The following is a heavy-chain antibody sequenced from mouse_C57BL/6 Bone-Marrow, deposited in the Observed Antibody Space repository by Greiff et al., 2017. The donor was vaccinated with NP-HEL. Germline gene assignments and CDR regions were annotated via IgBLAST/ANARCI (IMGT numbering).Heavy chain of an antibody. CDR3: AREGDSKDFAY. V-gene: IGHV1-80*01. Sequence: QVQLQQPGTELVKPGASVKLSCKASGYTFTSYWMHWVKQRPGKGLEWIGQIYPGDGDTNYNGKFKGKATLTADKSSSTAYMQLSSLTSEDSAVYFCAREGDSKDFAYWGQGTLVTVSA. CDR1: GYTFTSYW. D-gene: IGHD2-5*01. CDR2: IYPGDGDT. J-gene: IGHJ3*01.